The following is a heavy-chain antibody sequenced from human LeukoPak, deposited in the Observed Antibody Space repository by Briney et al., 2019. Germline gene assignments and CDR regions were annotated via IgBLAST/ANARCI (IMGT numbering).Heavy chain of an antibody. D-gene: IGHD3-16*01. J-gene: IGHJ4*02. CDR2: IIPIFGTA. CDR3: ARESYDDGLPDY. Sequence: SVKVSCKASGGTFSSYAISWVRQAPGQGLEWMGGIIPIFGTANYAQKFQGRVTITADESTSTAYMELSSLRSEDTAVYYCARESYDDGLPDYWGQGTLVTVSS. CDR1: GGTFSSYA. V-gene: IGHV1-69*13.